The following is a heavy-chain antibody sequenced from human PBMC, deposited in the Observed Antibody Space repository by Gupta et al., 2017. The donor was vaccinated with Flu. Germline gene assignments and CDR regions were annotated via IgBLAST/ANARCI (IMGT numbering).Heavy chain of an antibody. CDR1: GVSISRYY. CDR2: FYYSGST. J-gene: IGHJ4*02. Sequence: QVQLQESGPGLVKPSETLSLTCAVSGVSISRYYWSWIRQPPGKGLEWIGYFYYSGSTNYNPSLKSRVTISADTSKNQLSLKLSSVTAADTAFYYCARGDFDYYFDYWGQGTLVIVST. D-gene: IGHD3-3*01. V-gene: IGHV4-59*01. CDR3: ARGDFDYYFDY.